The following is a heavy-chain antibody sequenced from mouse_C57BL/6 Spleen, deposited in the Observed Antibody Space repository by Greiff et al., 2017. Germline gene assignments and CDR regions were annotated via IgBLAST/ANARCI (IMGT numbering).Heavy chain of an antibody. CDR2: IRLKSDNYAT. D-gene: IGHD2-3*01. CDR1: GFTFSNYW. J-gene: IGHJ4*01. CDR3: TRWLLRAMDY. V-gene: IGHV6-3*01. Sequence: EVQLQESGGGLVQPGGSMKLSCVASGFTFSNYWMNWVRQSPEKGLEWVAQIRLKSDNYATHYAESVKGRFTISRDDSKSSVYLQMNNLRAEDTGIYYCTRWLLRAMDYWGQGTSVTVSS.